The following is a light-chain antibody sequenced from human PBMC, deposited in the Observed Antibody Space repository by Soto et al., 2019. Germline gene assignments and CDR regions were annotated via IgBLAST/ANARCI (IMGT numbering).Light chain of an antibody. CDR2: EVS. V-gene: IGLV2-8*02. CDR3: SSYAGSNNLV. Sequence: QSVLTQPPSAYSSPGQSVTISCTGTSSDVGGYNYVSWYQQHPGKAPKLMIYEVSKRPSGVPDRFSGSKSGNTASLTVSGLQAEDEADYYCSSYAGSNNLVFGTGTKVTGL. CDR1: SSDVGGYNY. J-gene: IGLJ1*01.